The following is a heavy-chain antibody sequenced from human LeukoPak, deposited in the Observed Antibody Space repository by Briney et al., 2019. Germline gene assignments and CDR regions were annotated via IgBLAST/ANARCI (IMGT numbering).Heavy chain of an antibody. Sequence: PGGSLRLSCAASGFTFSSNYMSWVRQAPGKGLEWVSVIYSGGSTYYADSVKGRFTISRDNSKNTLYLQMNSLRAEDTAVYYCARTSGYYVYFQHWGQGTLVTVSS. CDR2: IYSGGST. D-gene: IGHD3-22*01. J-gene: IGHJ1*01. CDR1: GFTFSSNY. CDR3: ARTSGYYVYFQH. V-gene: IGHV3-53*01.